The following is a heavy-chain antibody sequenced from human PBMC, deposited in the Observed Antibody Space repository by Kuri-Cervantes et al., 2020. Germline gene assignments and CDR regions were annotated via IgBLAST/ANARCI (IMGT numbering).Heavy chain of an antibody. Sequence: GESLKISCEGSGYSFTSYWIGWVRQMPGKGLEWMGIIYPGDSDTRYSPSFQGQVTISADKSLSTAYLQWSSLQASDTAMYYCARHYDSSGYPFDYWGQGTLVTVSS. D-gene: IGHD3-22*01. V-gene: IGHV5-51*01. J-gene: IGHJ4*02. CDR2: IYPGDSDT. CDR3: ARHYDSSGYPFDY. CDR1: GYSFTSYW.